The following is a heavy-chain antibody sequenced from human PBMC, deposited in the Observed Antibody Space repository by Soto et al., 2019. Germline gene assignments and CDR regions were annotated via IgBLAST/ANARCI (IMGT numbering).Heavy chain of an antibody. CDR1: GDSISSGGYY. Sequence: PSETLSLTCTVSGDSISSGGYYWSWIRQHPGKGLEWIGYIYYSGSTYYEPSLKSRVTISVDTSKNQFSLKLNSVTAADTAVYYCARVSIVVVVAATRFDPWGQGTLVTVSS. CDR2: IYYSGST. V-gene: IGHV4-31*03. D-gene: IGHD2-15*01. CDR3: ARVSIVVVVAATRFDP. J-gene: IGHJ5*02.